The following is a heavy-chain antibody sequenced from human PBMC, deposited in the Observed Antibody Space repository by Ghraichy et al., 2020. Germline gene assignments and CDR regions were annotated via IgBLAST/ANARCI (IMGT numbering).Heavy chain of an antibody. J-gene: IGHJ6*02. CDR3: AKDSAAFEDSSGWFVGYYYYYGMDV. V-gene: IGHV3-23*01. Sequence: GGSLRLSCAASGFTFSSYVMSWVRQAPGKGLEWVSGISGSVGSTYYADSVKGRFTISRDNSKNTLFLQMNGLRAEDTAVYYCAKDSAAFEDSSGWFVGYYYYYGMDVWGQGTTVTVSS. CDR1: GFTFSSYV. D-gene: IGHD6-19*01. CDR2: ISGSVGST.